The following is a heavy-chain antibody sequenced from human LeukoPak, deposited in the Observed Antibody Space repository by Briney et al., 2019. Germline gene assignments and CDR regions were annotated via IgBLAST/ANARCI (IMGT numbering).Heavy chain of an antibody. V-gene: IGHV4-34*01. Sequence: SETLSLTCAVYGGSFSGYYWSWIRQPPGKGLEWIGEINHSGSTNYNPSLKSRVAISVDTSKNQFSLKLSSVTAADTAVYYCARERPSYYDILTGYYPRSLPYYFDYWGQGTLVTVSS. CDR1: GGSFSGYY. CDR2: INHSGST. D-gene: IGHD3-9*01. CDR3: ARERPSYYDILTGYYPRSLPYYFDY. J-gene: IGHJ4*02.